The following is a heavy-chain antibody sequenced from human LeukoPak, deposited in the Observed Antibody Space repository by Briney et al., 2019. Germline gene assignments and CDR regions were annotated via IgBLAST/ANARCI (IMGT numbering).Heavy chain of an antibody. CDR2: INPNTGGT. Sequence: ASVKVSCKASGYTFTGYYLHWVRQAPGQGLECMGWINPNTGGTNYAQKFQGRVTMTRDTSISTAYMELSSLRSDDTAVYYCARALGINRFDPWGQGTLVTVSS. J-gene: IGHJ5*02. CDR3: ARALGINRFDP. D-gene: IGHD1-14*01. CDR1: GYTFTGYY. V-gene: IGHV1-2*02.